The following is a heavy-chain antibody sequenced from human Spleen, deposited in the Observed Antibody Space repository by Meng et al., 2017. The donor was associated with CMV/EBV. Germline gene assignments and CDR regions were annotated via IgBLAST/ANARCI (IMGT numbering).Heavy chain of an antibody. D-gene: IGHD5-24*01. Sequence: FGFAFSASSMIWVRRAPGKGLEWVSSISSGSSSIYYADSVKGRFTISRDNAKDSLYLQMSSLRAEDTAVYYCARPRDPYTLDAFDIWGQGTMVTVSS. CDR2: ISSGSSSI. J-gene: IGHJ3*02. CDR1: GFAFSASS. V-gene: IGHV3-21*01. CDR3: ARPRDPYTLDAFDI.